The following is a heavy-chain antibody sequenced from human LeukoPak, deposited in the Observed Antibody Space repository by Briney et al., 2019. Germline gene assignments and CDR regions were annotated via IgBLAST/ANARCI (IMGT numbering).Heavy chain of an antibody. V-gene: IGHV3-33*06. CDR1: GFTFSSYG. D-gene: IGHD2-15*01. Sequence: GGSLRLSCAASGFTFSSYGMHWVRQAPGKGLEWVAVICYDGSNKYYADSVKGRFTISRDTSKNTLYLQMNSLRAEDTAVYYCAKESHCSGGSCSPHFDYWGQGTLVTVSS. CDR3: AKESHCSGGSCSPHFDY. CDR2: ICYDGSNK. J-gene: IGHJ4*02.